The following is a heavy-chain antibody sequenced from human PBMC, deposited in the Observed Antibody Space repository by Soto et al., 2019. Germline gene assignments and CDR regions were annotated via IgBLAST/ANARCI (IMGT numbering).Heavy chain of an antibody. CDR2: ISGSGAST. Sequence: GGSLRLSCAASGFTFSSYPMSWVRQAPGKGLEWVSSISGSGASTYYADSVKGRFTISRDNYKDTLYLQMNSLRGEDTAVYYCVKNQNTYGPPFDDWGQGTLVTVSS. D-gene: IGHD2-8*01. CDR3: VKNQNTYGPPFDD. CDR1: GFTFSSYP. J-gene: IGHJ4*02. V-gene: IGHV3-23*01.